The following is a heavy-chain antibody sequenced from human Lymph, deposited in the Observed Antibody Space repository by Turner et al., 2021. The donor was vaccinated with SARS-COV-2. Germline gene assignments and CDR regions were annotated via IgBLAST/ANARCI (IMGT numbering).Heavy chain of an antibody. J-gene: IGHJ4*02. V-gene: IGHV3-43*02. Sequence: EVQLVESGGGVVQPGGSLRLSCAASGFTFDDYAMHWVRQAPGKVLEWVSRISGDGGSTYYADSVKGRFTISRDDSKNSLYLQINSLRTEDTALYDCAKEGLSGRRLQFVPYFAYWGQGTLVSVSS. CDR1: GFTFDDYA. CDR2: ISGDGGST. CDR3: AKEGLSGRRLQFVPYFAY. D-gene: IGHD5-12*01.